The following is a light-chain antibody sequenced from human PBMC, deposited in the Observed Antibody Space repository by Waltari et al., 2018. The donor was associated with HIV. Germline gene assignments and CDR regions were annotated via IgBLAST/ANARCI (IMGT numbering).Light chain of an antibody. V-gene: IGLV3-19*01. CDR1: SLRSYY. Sequence: SSELTQDPAVSVALGQTVRITCQGDSLRSYYASWYQQKAGQAPVLVIYGKNNRPSGIPDRFSGSSSGNTDSLTITGAQAEDESDYYCNSRDSSGNHHVFGTGTKVTVL. J-gene: IGLJ1*01. CDR3: NSRDSSGNHHV. CDR2: GKN.